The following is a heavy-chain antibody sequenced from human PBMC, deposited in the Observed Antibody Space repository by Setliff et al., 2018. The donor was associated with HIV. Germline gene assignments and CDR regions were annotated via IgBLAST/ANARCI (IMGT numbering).Heavy chain of an antibody. J-gene: IGHJ4*02. CDR2: IYYTGYT. D-gene: IGHD7-27*01. CDR3: AQTGDHIMELSH. CDR1: GVSITTYH. V-gene: IGHV4-59*01. Sequence: SETLSLTCSVSGVSITTYHWHWVRQSPGKELEWLGWIYYTGYTDYNASLKSSLTISIDTSRNQFSLQLTSVTAADTAIYYCAQTGDHIMELSHWGQGALVTVSS.